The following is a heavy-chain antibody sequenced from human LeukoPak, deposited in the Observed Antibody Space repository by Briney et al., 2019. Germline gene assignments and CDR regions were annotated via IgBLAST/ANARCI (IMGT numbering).Heavy chain of an antibody. CDR1: GFTVSRNY. D-gene: IGHD3-22*01. Sequence: GGSLRLSCAASGFTVSRNYMSWVRQAPGKGLEWVAVISYDGSNKYYADSVKGRFTISRDNSKNTLYLQMNSLRAEDTAVYYCAREQDGYYDSSGRDYWGQGTLVTVSS. CDR3: AREQDGYYDSSGRDY. J-gene: IGHJ4*02. CDR2: ISYDGSNK. V-gene: IGHV3-30-3*01.